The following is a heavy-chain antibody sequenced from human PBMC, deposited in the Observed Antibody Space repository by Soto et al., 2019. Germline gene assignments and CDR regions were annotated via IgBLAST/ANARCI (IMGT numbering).Heavy chain of an antibody. CDR3: AYGERYYYGMDV. CDR2: INPSGGST. Sequence: ASVKVSCKVSGYTLTELSMHWVRQAPGKGLEWMGIINPSGGSTSYAQKFQGRVTMTRDTSTSTVYMELSSLRSEDTAVYYCAYGERYYYGMDVWGQGTTVTV. D-gene: IGHD3-10*01. CDR1: GYTLTELS. J-gene: IGHJ6*02. V-gene: IGHV1-46*01.